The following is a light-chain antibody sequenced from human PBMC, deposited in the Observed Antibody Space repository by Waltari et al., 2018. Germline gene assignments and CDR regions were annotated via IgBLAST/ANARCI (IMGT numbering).Light chain of an antibody. Sequence: EIVMTQSPATLSVSPGERATLSCRASQSVSSKLAWYQQKPGQAPRLLIYGASTSATGVPARFSGSGSGPEYILTISSLQSEDFAVYYCQHHNNWPPRWTFGQGTKVEIK. CDR3: QHHNNWPPRWT. CDR1: QSVSSK. CDR2: GAS. J-gene: IGKJ1*01. V-gene: IGKV3-15*01.